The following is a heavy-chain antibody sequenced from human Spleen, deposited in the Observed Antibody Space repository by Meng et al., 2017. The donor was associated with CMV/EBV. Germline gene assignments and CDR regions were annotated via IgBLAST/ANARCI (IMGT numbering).Heavy chain of an antibody. CDR2: IKEDGSEK. D-gene: IGHD3-3*01. Sequence: GGSLRLSCAASGFTFSSYAMSWVRQAPGKGLEWVANIKEDGSEKYYVDSVKGRFTISRDNAKNSLFLQMNNLRAEDTAVYYCARNLPYNFWSGYYKYYGMDLWGQGTTVTVSS. J-gene: IGHJ6*02. CDR3: ARNLPYNFWSGYYKYYGMDL. V-gene: IGHV3-7*01. CDR1: GFTFSSYA.